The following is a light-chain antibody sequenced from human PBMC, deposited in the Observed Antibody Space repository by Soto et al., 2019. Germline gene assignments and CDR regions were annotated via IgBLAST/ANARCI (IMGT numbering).Light chain of an antibody. CDR3: QHYNGY. Sequence: DIQMTQSPSTLSASVGDRVTITCRASQSINNWLAWYQLKPGKAPKLLIYGASSLESGVPSRFSGSGSGTEFPLTISSLQPDDFATYYCQHYNGYFGQGTKLEL. CDR2: GAS. V-gene: IGKV1-5*03. CDR1: QSINNW. J-gene: IGKJ2*01.